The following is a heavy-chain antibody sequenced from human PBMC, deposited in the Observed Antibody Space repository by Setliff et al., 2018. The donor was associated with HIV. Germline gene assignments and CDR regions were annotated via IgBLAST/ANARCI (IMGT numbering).Heavy chain of an antibody. V-gene: IGHV5-10-1*01. CDR2: IDPSDSYT. D-gene: IGHD3-3*02. CDR3: ARLRGNSGVALEAFDI. J-gene: IGHJ3*02. Sequence: PGESLKISCKGSGYSFTSYWISWVRQMPGKGLEWMGRIDPSDSYTNYSPSFQGHVTISADKSISTAYLQWSSLKASDTAMYYCARLRGNSGVALEAFDIWGQGTMVTVSS. CDR1: GYSFTSYW.